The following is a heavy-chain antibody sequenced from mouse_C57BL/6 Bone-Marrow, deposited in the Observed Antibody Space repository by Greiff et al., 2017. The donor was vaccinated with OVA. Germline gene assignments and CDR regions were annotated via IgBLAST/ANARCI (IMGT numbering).Heavy chain of an antibody. V-gene: IGHV1-50*01. D-gene: IGHD1-1*01. Sequence: VQLQQPGAELVKPGASVKLSCKASGYTFTSYWMQWVKQRPGQGLEWIGEIDPSDSYTNYNQKFKGKATLTVDTSSSTAYMQLSSLTSEDSAVYYCARGGGSSLFAYWGQGTLVTVSA. CDR1: GYTFTSYW. CDR2: IDPSDSYT. J-gene: IGHJ3*01. CDR3: ARGGGSSLFAY.